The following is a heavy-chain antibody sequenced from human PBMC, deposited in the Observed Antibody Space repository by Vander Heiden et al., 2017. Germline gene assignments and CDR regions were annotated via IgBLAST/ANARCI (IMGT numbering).Heavy chain of an antibody. Sequence: QVQLQQWGAGLLKPSETLSLTCGVYGGSFRGYYWSWIRQSPGKVLEWIGEINHSGSTNYNPSLKIRVTISVDTSKNQFSLKLRSVTAADTAVYYCARATVTALPDYWGQGTLVTVSS. CDR3: ARATVTALPDY. CDR2: INHSGST. V-gene: IGHV4-34*01. J-gene: IGHJ4*02. D-gene: IGHD2-21*02. CDR1: GGSFRGYY.